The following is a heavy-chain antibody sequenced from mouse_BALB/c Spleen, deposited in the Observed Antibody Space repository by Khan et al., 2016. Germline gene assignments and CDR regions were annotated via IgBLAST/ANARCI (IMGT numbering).Heavy chain of an antibody. V-gene: IGHV3-2*02. Sequence: EVQLQESGPGLVKPSQSLSLTCTVTGYSITSDYAWNWIRQFPGDKLEWMGYISYSGSTSYNPSLKSRISLTRDTSKNQFFLQLNSVTTEDTATYYCARGMMTTFDYWGQGTTLTVSS. CDR2: ISYSGST. J-gene: IGHJ2*01. CDR3: ARGMMTTFDY. CDR1: GYSITSDYA. D-gene: IGHD2-4*01.